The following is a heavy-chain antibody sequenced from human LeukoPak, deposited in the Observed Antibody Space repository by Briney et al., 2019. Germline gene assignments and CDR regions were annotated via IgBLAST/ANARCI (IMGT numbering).Heavy chain of an antibody. V-gene: IGHV3-23*01. CDR1: GFTFSSYA. CDR3: AKDISGSWSIDY. Sequence: PGGALRLSCAASGFTFSSYAMSWVRQAPGKGLQWVSAISGSGGSTYYSDSVKGRFTISRDNSKNTLYLQMNSLRAEDTAVYYCAKDISGSWSIDYWGQGTLVTVSS. D-gene: IGHD6-13*01. CDR2: ISGSGGST. J-gene: IGHJ4*02.